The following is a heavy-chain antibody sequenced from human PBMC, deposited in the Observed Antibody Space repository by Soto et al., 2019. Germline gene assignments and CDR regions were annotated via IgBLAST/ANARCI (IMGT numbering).Heavy chain of an antibody. D-gene: IGHD3-9*01. CDR1: GGSIISYY. V-gene: IGHV4-59*01. Sequence: PSETLFLTCTVSGGSIISYYWSWIRQPPGKGLEWIGYIYYSGSTNYNPSLKSRVTISVDTSKNQFSLKLSSVTAADTAVYYCASFTYYDILTGYHGRHGWFDPWGQGTLVTV. CDR2: IYYSGST. J-gene: IGHJ5*02. CDR3: ASFTYYDILTGYHGRHGWFDP.